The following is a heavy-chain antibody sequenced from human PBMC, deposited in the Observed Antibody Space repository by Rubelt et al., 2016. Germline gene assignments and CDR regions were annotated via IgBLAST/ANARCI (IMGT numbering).Heavy chain of an antibody. D-gene: IGHD5-18*01. Sequence: GRIIPILGIANYAQKFQGRVTMTRNTSISTAYMELSSLRSEDTAVYYCARGRRAIQLWSPRRNYYYYGMDVWGQGTTVTVSS. J-gene: IGHJ6*02. V-gene: IGHV1-69*04. CDR3: ARGRRAIQLWSPRRNYYYYGMDV. CDR2: IIPILGIA.